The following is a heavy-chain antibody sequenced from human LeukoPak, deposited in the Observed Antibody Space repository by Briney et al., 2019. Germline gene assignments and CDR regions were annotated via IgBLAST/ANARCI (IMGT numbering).Heavy chain of an antibody. D-gene: IGHD6-13*01. CDR2: ISGSGGST. CDR3: AKDGPKIPSYSSSLSF. Sequence: PGGSLRLSCAASGFTFSRDSMNWVRQAPGKGLEWVSAISGSGGSTYYADSVKGRFTISRDNSKNTLYLQMNSLRAEDTAVYYCAKDGPKIPSYSSSLSFWGQGTLVTVSS. V-gene: IGHV3-23*01. CDR1: GFTFSRDS. J-gene: IGHJ4*02.